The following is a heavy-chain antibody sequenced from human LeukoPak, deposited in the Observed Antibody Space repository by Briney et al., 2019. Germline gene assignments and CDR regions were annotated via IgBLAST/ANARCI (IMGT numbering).Heavy chain of an antibody. V-gene: IGHV1-69*01. D-gene: IGHD3-22*01. J-gene: IGHJ4*02. Sequence: SVKVSCKASGGTFSSYAISWVRQAPGQGLEWMGGVIPIFGTANYAQKFQGRVTITADESTSTAYMELSSLRSEDTAVYYCAFYYYDSSGYYSDYWGQGTLVTVTS. CDR2: VIPIFGTA. CDR3: AFYYYDSSGYYSDY. CDR1: GGTFSSYA.